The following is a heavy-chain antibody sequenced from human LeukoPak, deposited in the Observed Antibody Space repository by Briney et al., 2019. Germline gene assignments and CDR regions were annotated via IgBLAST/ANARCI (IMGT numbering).Heavy chain of an antibody. D-gene: IGHD2-15*01. J-gene: IGHJ3*02. V-gene: IGHV5-51*01. CDR3: ARDLGYCSGGSCQIDAFDI. CDR2: IYPGDSDT. CDR1: GYSFTSYW. Sequence: GESLKISCKGSGYSFTSYWIGWVRQMPGKGLEWMGIIYPGDSDTRYSPSFQGQVTISADKSISTAYLQWSSLKASDTAMYYCARDLGYCSGGSCQIDAFDIWGQGTVVTVSS.